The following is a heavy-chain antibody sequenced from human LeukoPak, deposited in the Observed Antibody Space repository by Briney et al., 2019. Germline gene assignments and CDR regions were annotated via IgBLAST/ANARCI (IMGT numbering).Heavy chain of an antibody. J-gene: IGHJ3*02. Sequence: ESLKISCKGSGYSFTTYWIGWVRQMPGKGLEYMGIINPGDSDTRYSPSFQGQVTISVDKSISTAYLQWSSLKASDTAMYYCASPRVGATAFDIWGQGTMVTVPS. V-gene: IGHV5-51*01. CDR3: ASPRVGATAFDI. CDR1: GYSFTTYW. CDR2: INPGDSDT. D-gene: IGHD1-26*01.